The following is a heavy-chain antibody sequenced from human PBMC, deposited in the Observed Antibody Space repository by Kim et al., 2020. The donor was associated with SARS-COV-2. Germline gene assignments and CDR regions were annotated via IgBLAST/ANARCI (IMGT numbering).Heavy chain of an antibody. CDR2: IQSGGST. Sequence: GGSLRLSCVASGFAVSNNYMNWVRQAPGKGLEWVAVIQSGGSTSYGDPVKGRFDISRDDSKNTVYLQMNSLRVDDSAVYYCARDPGYLGAYYYYALDVWCAGATVTVSS. V-gene: IGHV3-53*01. D-gene: IGHD2-21*01. CDR1: GFAVSNNY. CDR3: ARDPGYLGAYYYYALDV. J-gene: IGHJ6*02.